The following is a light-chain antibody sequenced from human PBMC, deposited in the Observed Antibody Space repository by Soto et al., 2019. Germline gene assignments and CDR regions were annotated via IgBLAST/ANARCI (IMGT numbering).Light chain of an antibody. CDR2: GTS. J-gene: IGKJ4*01. Sequence: EILLTQSPGTLSLSPGERATLSCWASQRVSISDLAWYQQKPGQAPRLLVYGTSTRATGIPASFSGSGSGTEFTLTISSLQSEDFGVYYCQHYNRWPLTFGGGTKVDI. V-gene: IGKV3-15*01. CDR3: QHYNRWPLT. CDR1: QRVSISD.